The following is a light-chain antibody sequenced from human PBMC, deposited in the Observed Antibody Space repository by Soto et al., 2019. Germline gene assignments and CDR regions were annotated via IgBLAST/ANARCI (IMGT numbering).Light chain of an antibody. J-gene: IGLJ2*01. CDR1: KNNLGSYAL. Sequence: QSVLTQPASVSGSPGQSITVSCTGTKNNLGSYALVSWYQKYPDKAPTLLIYEATKRPSGISDRFSGSKSGFTASLTISGLRAEDEADYYCCSLEGSNALVVFGGGTKLTVL. CDR2: EAT. CDR3: CSLEGSNALVV. V-gene: IGLV2-23*01.